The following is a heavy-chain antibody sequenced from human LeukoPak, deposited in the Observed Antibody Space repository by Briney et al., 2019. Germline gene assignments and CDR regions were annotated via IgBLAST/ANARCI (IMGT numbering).Heavy chain of an antibody. J-gene: IGHJ6*03. CDR1: GFSVSSNF. CDR3: ARDGYGNNYMDV. V-gene: IGHV3-53*01. Sequence: GGSLRLSCAASGFSVSSNFMSWVRQAPGKGLELVSVIYSGGTTYYADSVKGRFTISRDNSKNTLSLQINNLRAEDTAVYYCARDGYGNNYMDVWGNGTTVTVSS. D-gene: IGHD1/OR15-1a*01. CDR2: IYSGGTT.